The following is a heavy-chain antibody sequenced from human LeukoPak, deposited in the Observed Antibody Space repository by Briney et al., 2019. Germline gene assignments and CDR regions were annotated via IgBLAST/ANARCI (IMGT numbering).Heavy chain of an antibody. CDR1: GFSFSSFA. V-gene: IGHV3-23*01. Sequence: GGSLRLSCAASGFSFSSFAMSWARQAPGKGLEWVSAITGSGSNTYYADSVKGRFTISRDNAKNSLYLQMNNLRGEDTAIYYCVRDATLIPGTVYFDYWGQGALVTVSS. J-gene: IGHJ4*02. D-gene: IGHD2-15*01. CDR3: VRDATLIPGTVYFDY. CDR2: ITGSGSNT.